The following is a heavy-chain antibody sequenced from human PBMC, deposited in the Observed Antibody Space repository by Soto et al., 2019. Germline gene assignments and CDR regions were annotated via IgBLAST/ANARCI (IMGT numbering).Heavy chain of an antibody. Sequence: ASVKFSCTVSCYTIISYGIHWVPHAPGQGLDWMASITGYIGNTNYAQKLQGRVTMTTDTSTSTAYMERRRLRSDETAVYYCQRDRCTNGVCFAFDIWRPGTVVTVSS. CDR2: ITGYIGNT. CDR3: QRDRCTNGVCFAFDI. D-gene: IGHD2-8*01. J-gene: IGHJ3*02. CDR1: CYTIISYG. V-gene: IGHV1-18*04.